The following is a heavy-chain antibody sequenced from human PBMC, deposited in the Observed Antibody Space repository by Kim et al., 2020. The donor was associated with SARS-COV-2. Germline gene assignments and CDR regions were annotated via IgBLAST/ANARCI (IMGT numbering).Heavy chain of an antibody. Sequence: GESLKISCKGSGYSFTSYWISWVRQMPGKGLEWMGRIDPSDSYTNYSPSFQGHVTISADKSISTAYLQWSSLKASDTAMYYCARHLQQLTDSDAFDIWGQGTMVTVSS. V-gene: IGHV5-10-1*01. CDR1: GYSFTSYW. D-gene: IGHD6-13*01. J-gene: IGHJ3*02. CDR2: IDPSDSYT. CDR3: ARHLQQLTDSDAFDI.